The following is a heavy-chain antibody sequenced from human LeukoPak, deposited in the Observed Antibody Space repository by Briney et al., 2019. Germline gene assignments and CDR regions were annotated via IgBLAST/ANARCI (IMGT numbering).Heavy chain of an antibody. Sequence: SGGSLRLSCAASGFSFSSYDMNWVRQAPGKGLEWVSVISGSGGSTYYADSVKGRFTISRDNSKNTLYLQMNSLRAEDTAVYYCAKWRGGCYDFWSGYPNWFDPWGQGTLVTVSS. D-gene: IGHD3-3*01. J-gene: IGHJ5*02. CDR3: AKWRGGCYDFWSGYPNWFDP. V-gene: IGHV3-23*01. CDR1: GFSFSSYD. CDR2: ISGSGGST.